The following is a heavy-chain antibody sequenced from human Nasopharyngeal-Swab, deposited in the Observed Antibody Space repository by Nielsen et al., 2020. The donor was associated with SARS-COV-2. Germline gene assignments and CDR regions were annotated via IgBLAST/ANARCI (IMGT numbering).Heavy chain of an antibody. D-gene: IGHD3-22*01. CDR2: ITPIFSTP. J-gene: IGHJ3*02. Sequence: SSVKVSCKASRDTFNNYTLNWLRQAPGQGLEWMGGITPIFSTPNYAQKFQGGVTITADKSTSTVYMDLWRLRSEDTAVCYCARDPLDYNVGSGYGAFDTWGQGTRVTVSS. V-gene: IGHV1-69*06. CDR1: RDTFNNYT. CDR3: ARDPLDYNVGSGYGAFDT.